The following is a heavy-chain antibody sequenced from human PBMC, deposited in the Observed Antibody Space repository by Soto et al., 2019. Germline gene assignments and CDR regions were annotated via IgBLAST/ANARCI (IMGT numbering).Heavy chain of an antibody. Sequence: SETLSLTCAVYGGSFSGYYWSWIRQPPGKGLEWIGEINHSGSTNYNPSLKSRVTISVDTSKNQFSLKLSSVTAADTAVYYCASTEKKRSKDYWGQGTLVTVSS. D-gene: IGHD1-26*01. CDR3: ASTEKKRSKDY. J-gene: IGHJ4*02. CDR2: INHSGST. CDR1: GGSFSGYY. V-gene: IGHV4-34*01.